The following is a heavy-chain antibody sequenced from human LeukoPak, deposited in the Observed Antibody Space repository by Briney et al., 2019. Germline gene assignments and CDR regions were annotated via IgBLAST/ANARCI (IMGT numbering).Heavy chain of an antibody. J-gene: IGHJ6*04. CDR2: ISSSGSTI. CDR3: AELGITMIGGV. Sequence: GGSLRLSCATSGFTFSSYWMSWARQAPGKGLEWVSYISSSGSTIYYADSVKGRFTISRDNAKNSLYLQMNSLRAEDTAVYYCAELGITMIGGVWGKGTTVTISS. D-gene: IGHD3-10*02. CDR1: GFTFSSYW. V-gene: IGHV3-48*04.